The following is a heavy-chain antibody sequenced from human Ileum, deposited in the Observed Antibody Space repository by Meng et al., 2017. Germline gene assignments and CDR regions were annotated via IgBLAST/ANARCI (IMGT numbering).Heavy chain of an antibody. Sequence: QVQLGQSGGEVKKPVASVKVSCKGSGYTFTNYGMNWVRQAPGQGLEWMGWINTNTGDPTYAQAFTGRFVFSLDTSVNTAYLQISSLKAEDTAIYYCAREPRRFDHWGQGTLVTVSS. V-gene: IGHV7-4-1*02. CDR2: INTNTGDP. J-gene: IGHJ4*02. CDR1: GYTFTNYG. CDR3: AREPRRFDH.